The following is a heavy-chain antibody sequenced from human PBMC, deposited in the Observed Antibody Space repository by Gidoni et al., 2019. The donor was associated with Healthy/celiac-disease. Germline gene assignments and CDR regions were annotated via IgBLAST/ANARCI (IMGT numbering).Heavy chain of an antibody. Sequence: QLQLQKSGPGLVKPSETLSLTCSVSGDSFSSRNYHWGWIRQPPGKGLEWIGSIYSSGDNYYNPSLKSRVTISVDTSKNQFSLRLSSVIAADTAVYYCARGERNYDFWSGYYTGAFDFWGQGTLVTVSS. J-gene: IGHJ4*02. CDR1: GDSFSSRNYH. CDR2: IYSSGDN. CDR3: ARGERNYDFWSGYYTGAFDF. V-gene: IGHV4-39*01. D-gene: IGHD3-3*01.